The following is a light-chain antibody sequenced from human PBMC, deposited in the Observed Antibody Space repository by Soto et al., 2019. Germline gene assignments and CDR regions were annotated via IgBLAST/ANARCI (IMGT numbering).Light chain of an antibody. V-gene: IGKV1-33*01. CDR2: DAS. Sequence: DIQLTQSPSSLSAFVGDRVTITCQASQGINNYLNWYQQKSGKPPKLLIYDASNLEAGVPSRFRGSGSGTDFILSISSLQPDDVATYYCQQYESLPPRFGPGTTVEIK. CDR3: QQYESLPPR. CDR1: QGINNY. J-gene: IGKJ3*01.